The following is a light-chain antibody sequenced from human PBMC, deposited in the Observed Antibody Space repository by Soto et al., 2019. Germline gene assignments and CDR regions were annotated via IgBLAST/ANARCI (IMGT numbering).Light chain of an antibody. CDR1: QSIRTW. CDR3: QQYQSYAT. CDR2: AAS. V-gene: IGKV1-5*01. Sequence: DIQMTQSPSTLSASVGDRVTITCRASQSIRTWLAWYQQKPGKAPKVVIYAASTLQSGVPSRFSGSGSGTDFSLTISSLQPDDVATYFCQQYQSYATFGQGTKVEIK. J-gene: IGKJ1*01.